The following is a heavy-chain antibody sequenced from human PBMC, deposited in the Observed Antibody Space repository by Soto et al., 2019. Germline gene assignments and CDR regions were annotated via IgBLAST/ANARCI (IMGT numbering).Heavy chain of an antibody. D-gene: IGHD6-19*01. V-gene: IGHV1-2*04. CDR3: ATRSSSGWYDYGMDV. J-gene: IGHJ6*02. CDR2: INPNSGGT. CDR1: GYTFTGYY. Sequence: ASVKVSCKASGYTFTGYYMHWVRQAPGQGLEWMGWINPNSGGTNYAQKVQGWVTMTRDTSISTAYMELSRLRSDDTAVYYCATRSSSGWYDYGMDVWGQGTTVTVSS.